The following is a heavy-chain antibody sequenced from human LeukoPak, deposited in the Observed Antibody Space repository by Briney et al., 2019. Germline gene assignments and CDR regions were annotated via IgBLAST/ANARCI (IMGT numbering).Heavy chain of an antibody. V-gene: IGHV3-23*01. CDR1: GFLLSSYA. J-gene: IGHJ4*02. Sequence: GGSLRLSCAASGFLLSSYAMSWVRQAPGKGLEWVSGIRGSGANTYYADSVKGHFTISRDNSKNTLYLQMTNLGAEDTAVYYCAKGASNLESRFDSWGQGTRVTVSS. D-gene: IGHD3-3*01. CDR2: IRGSGANT. CDR3: AKGASNLESRFDS.